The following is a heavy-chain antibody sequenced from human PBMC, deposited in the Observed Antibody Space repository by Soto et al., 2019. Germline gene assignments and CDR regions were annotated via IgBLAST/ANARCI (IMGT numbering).Heavy chain of an antibody. Sequence: SETLSLTCTVSCGSVSSGSQFWSWIRQPPGKGLEWIGSIYETERTNYDPSLMSRVTISVDTSKNQFSLKLNSVTAADTAVYYCATRTVFRPLDDWGRGTLVTVSS. CDR3: ATRTVFRPLDD. CDR1: CGSVSSGSQF. J-gene: IGHJ4*02. V-gene: IGHV4-61*01. CDR2: IYETERT.